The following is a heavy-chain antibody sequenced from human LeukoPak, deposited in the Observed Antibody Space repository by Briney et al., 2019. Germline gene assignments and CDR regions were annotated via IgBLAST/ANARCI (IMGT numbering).Heavy chain of an antibody. D-gene: IGHD3/OR15-3a*01. V-gene: IGHV4-39*01. CDR1: GGSIINNNYY. CDR3: ARQTSWTFHNYYGMDV. Sequence: SETLSLTCTVSGGSIINNNYYWGWIRQPPGKGLEWIGAIYYSGGTYYNPSLKSRVTISVDTSKNQFSLKVSSVTAADTAVYYCARQTSWTFHNYYGMDVWGQGTTVTVS. CDR2: IYYSGGT. J-gene: IGHJ6*02.